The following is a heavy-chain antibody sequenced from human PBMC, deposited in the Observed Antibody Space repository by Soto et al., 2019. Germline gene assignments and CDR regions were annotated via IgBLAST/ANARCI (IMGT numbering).Heavy chain of an antibody. V-gene: IGHV1-18*01. CDR1: GYTFTSYG. Sequence: QVQLVQSGAEVKKPGASVKVSCKASGYTFTSYGISWVRQAPGQGLEWMGWISAYNGNTNYAQKLQGRVTMTPDTSTSTAYMELMSLRSDDTAVYYCARDRSATLGELSLGVDFDYWGQGTLVTVSS. CDR2: ISAYNGNT. D-gene: IGHD3-16*02. CDR3: ARDRSATLGELSLGVDFDY. J-gene: IGHJ4*02.